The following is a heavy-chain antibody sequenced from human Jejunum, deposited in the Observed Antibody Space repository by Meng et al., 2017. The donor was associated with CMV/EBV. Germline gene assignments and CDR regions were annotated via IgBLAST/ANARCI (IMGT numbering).Heavy chain of an antibody. V-gene: IGHV3-7*01. CDR3: ASGNDFNI. Sequence: RLSCADSVFTFSIQWMSWVRQPPGKGPEWVASIKPDRSEIQYVGSLRGRFTVSRDNARKSLYLQMNSLTAEDTAVYYCASGNDFNIWGQGTLVTVSS. J-gene: IGHJ3*02. CDR2: IKPDRSEI. D-gene: IGHD1-1*01. CDR1: VFTFSIQW.